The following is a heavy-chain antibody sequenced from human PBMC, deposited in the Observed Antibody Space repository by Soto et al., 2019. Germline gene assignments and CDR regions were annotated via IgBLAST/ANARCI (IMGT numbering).Heavy chain of an antibody. D-gene: IGHD6-13*01. Sequence: ASVKVSCKASGGTFSSYAISWVRQAPGQGLEWMGGIIPIFGTANYAQKFQGRVTITADESTSTAYMELSSLRSEDTAVYYCARGPLIAAAGTSGHAFDIWGQGTMVTVSS. J-gene: IGHJ3*02. CDR2: IIPIFGTA. CDR1: GGTFSSYA. CDR3: ARGPLIAAAGTSGHAFDI. V-gene: IGHV1-69*13.